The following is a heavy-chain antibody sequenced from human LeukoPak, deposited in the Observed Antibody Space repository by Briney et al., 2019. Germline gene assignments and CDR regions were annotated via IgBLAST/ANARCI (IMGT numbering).Heavy chain of an antibody. J-gene: IGHJ4*02. Sequence: GGSLRLSCAASGFTFSSYSMNWVRQAPGKGLMWVSQISTDGSQTFYADSVKGRFTISRDNAKNTLFLQMDSLRPEDTAVYYCVRSLRSADFWGQGTLVTVSS. CDR2: ISTDGSQT. CDR1: GFTFSSYS. CDR3: VRSLRSADF. V-gene: IGHV3-74*01.